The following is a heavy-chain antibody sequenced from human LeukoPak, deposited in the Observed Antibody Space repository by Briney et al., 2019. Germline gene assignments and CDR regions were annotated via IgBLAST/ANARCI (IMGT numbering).Heavy chain of an antibody. CDR3: ARHQSAAAGTAYYYYYGMDV. CDR1: GGSISSYY. CDR2: IYYSGST. J-gene: IGHJ6*02. V-gene: IGHV4-59*08. D-gene: IGHD6-13*01. Sequence: SETLSLTCTVSGGSISSYYWSWIRQPPGKGLEWIGYIYYSGSTNYNPSLKSRVTISVDTSKNQFSLKLSSVTAADTAVYYCARHQSAAAGTAYYYYYGMDVWGQGTTVTVSS.